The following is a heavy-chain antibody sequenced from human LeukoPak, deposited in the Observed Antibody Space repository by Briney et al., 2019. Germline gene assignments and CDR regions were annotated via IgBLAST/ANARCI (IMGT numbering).Heavy chain of an antibody. D-gene: IGHD4-17*01. J-gene: IGHJ4*02. CDR1: GGSFSGYY. CDR2: INHSGST. CDR3: ARVIGDYGDYLVDY. V-gene: IGHV4-34*01. Sequence: SETLSLTCAVYGGSFSGYYWSWIRQPPGKGLEWIGEINHSGSTNYNPSLKSRVTISVDTSKNQFSLKLSSVTAADTAVYYCARVIGDYGDYLVDYWGQGTLVTVSS.